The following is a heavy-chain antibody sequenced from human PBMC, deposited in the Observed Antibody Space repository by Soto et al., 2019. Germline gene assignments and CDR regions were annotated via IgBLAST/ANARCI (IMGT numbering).Heavy chain of an antibody. CDR1: GYTFTSYA. D-gene: IGHD1-20*01. J-gene: IGHJ4*02. V-gene: IGHV1-3*01. CDR2: INAGNGNT. Sequence: SCKASGYTFTSYAMHWVRQAPGQRLEWMGWINAGNGNTKYSQKFQGRVTITRDTSASTAYMELSSLRSEDTAVYYCARGITLPTPLDYWGQGTLVTVSS. CDR3: ARGITLPTPLDY.